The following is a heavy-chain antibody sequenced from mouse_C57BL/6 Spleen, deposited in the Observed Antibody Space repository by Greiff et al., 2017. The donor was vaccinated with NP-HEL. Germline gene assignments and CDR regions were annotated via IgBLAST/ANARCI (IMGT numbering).Heavy chain of an antibody. J-gene: IGHJ2*01. V-gene: IGHV1-55*01. CDR2: IYPGSGST. D-gene: IGHD1-1*01. Sequence: QVQLQQPGAELVKPGASVKMSCKASGYTFTSYWITWVKQRPGQGLEWIGDIYPGSGSTNYNEKFKSKATLTVDTSSSTAYMQLSSLTSEDSAVYYCARGITTVVVSYYFDYWGQGTTLTVSS. CDR1: GYTFTSYW. CDR3: ARGITTVVVSYYFDY.